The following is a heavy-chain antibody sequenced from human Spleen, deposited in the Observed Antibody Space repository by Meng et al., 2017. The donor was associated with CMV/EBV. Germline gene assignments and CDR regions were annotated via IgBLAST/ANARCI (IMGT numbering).Heavy chain of an antibody. D-gene: IGHD3-10*02. CDR1: GGSISSSSYY. J-gene: IGHJ5*02. CDR2: IYYRGST. Sequence: SETLSLTCTVSGGSISSSSYYWGWIRQPPGKGLEWIGTIYYRGSTYYNPSLKSRVTISVDTSKNQFSLKLRSVTAADTAVYYCARLCLSFNTTDWFDPWGQGTLVTVSS. V-gene: IGHV4-39*07. CDR3: ARLCLSFNTTDWFDP.